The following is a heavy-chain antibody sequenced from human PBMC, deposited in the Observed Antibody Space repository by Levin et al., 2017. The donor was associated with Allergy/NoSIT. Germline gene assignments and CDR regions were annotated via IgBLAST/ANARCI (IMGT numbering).Heavy chain of an antibody. CDR3: VRDDAHNSWNAFDI. V-gene: IGHV1-2*07. Sequence: SCQASGYTFSDFYVHWVRQAPGQFFSCWFFLPPSLSSPLSSPPFPCRVTMTGDTSISTAYMELSSLRSDDTAVYYCVRDDAHNSWNAFDIWGQGTMVTVSS. CDR2: LPPSLSSP. D-gene: IGHD4-23*01. J-gene: IGHJ3*02. CDR1: GYTFSDFY.